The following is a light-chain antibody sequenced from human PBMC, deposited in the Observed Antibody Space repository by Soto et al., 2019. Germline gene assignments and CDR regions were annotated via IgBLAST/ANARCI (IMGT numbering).Light chain of an antibody. CDR3: QQRSDWPLT. J-gene: IGKJ4*01. Sequence: EIVLTKSPGTLSLSPGEGASLSCRASQSVSSSYLAWYQQKPGQAPRLLIYDASNRATGIPARFSGSGSGTDFALTISSLEPEDFAVYYCQQRSDWPLTLGGGTKVDI. V-gene: IGKV3D-20*02. CDR1: QSVSSSY. CDR2: DAS.